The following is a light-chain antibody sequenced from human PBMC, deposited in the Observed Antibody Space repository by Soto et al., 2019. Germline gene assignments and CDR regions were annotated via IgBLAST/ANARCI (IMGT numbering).Light chain of an antibody. CDR2: LEGSGSY. V-gene: IGLV4-60*03. Sequence: QLVLTQSSSASASLGSSVKLTCTLSGGHSSYIIAWHQQQPGKAPRYLMKLEGSGSYNKGSGVPDRFSGSSSGADRYLTISNLQSEDEADYYCETWDSNTHRVVFGGGTKLTVL. J-gene: IGLJ2*01. CDR1: GGHSSYI. CDR3: ETWDSNTHRVV.